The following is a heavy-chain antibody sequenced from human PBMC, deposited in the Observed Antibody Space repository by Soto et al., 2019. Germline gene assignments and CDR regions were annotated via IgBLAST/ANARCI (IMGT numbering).Heavy chain of an antibody. J-gene: IGHJ6*02. Sequence: QVQLVESWGGVVQPGRSLRLSCAASGFTFSSYGMHWVRQAPGKGLEWVAVIWYDGSNKYYADSVKGRFTISRDNSKNTLYLQMNSLRAEDTAVYYCARESPGYGMDVWGQGTTVTVSS. V-gene: IGHV3-33*01. CDR1: GFTFSSYG. CDR2: IWYDGSNK. CDR3: ARESPGYGMDV.